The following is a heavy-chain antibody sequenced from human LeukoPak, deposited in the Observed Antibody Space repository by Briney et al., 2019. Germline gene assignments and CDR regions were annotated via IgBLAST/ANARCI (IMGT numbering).Heavy chain of an antibody. CDR3: ARLTQLNYADS. Sequence: GESLKISCKGSGYTFASYWIGWVRQMPGKGLEWMGIIYPGDSKTRYGPSFQGQVTISADKSLSTAYLQWSSLEASDTAMYYCARLTQLNYADSWGQGTLVTVSS. J-gene: IGHJ4*02. D-gene: IGHD2-2*01. V-gene: IGHV5-51*01. CDR1: GYTFASYW. CDR2: IYPGDSKT.